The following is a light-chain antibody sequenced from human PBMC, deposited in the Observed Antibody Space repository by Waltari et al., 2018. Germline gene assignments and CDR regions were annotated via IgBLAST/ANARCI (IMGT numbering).Light chain of an antibody. V-gene: IGKV1-5*03. CDR3: QQYNSDSHS. CDR1: QSISTW. Sequence: DIQMTQSPSSLSASVGDKVTITCRASQSISTWLAWFQLKPGRAPKRLIYRASNLESGGPSRFSGSGSGTEFTLTISSLLPEDFATYYCQQYNSDSHSFGQGTRLEIK. CDR2: RAS. J-gene: IGKJ2*01.